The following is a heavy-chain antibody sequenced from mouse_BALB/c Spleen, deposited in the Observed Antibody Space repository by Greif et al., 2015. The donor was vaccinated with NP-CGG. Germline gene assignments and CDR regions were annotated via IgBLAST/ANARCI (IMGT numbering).Heavy chain of an antibody. CDR3: AREQGIYDGPPFDV. CDR1: GFTFSDYY. Sequence: EVKLVESGGGFVKPGGSLKLSCAASGFTFSDYYMYWVRQTPEKRLEWVATISDGGSYTYYPDSVKGRFTISRDNAKNNLYLQMSSLKSEDTAMYYCAREQGIYDGPPFDVWGAGTTVTVSS. CDR2: ISDGGSYT. D-gene: IGHD2-3*01. V-gene: IGHV5-4*02. J-gene: IGHJ1*01.